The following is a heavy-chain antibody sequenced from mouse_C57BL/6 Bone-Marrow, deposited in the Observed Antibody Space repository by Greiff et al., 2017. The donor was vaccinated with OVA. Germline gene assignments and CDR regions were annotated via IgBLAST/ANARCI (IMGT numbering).Heavy chain of an antibody. CDR1: GFTFSDFY. J-gene: IGHJ4*01. CDR2: SRNKANDYTT. Sequence: DVKLVESGGGLVQSGRSLRLSCATSGFTFSDFYMEWVRQAPGKGLEWIAASRNKANDYTTEYSASVKGRFIVSRDTSQSILYLQMNALRAEDTAIYYCARDYYGMDYWGQGTSVTVSS. V-gene: IGHV7-1*01. CDR3: ARDYYGMDY.